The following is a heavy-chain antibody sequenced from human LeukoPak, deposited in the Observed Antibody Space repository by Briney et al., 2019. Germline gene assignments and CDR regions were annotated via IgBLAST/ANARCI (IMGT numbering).Heavy chain of an antibody. V-gene: IGHV1-18*01. CDR2: ISAYNGNT. J-gene: IGHJ6*03. CDR1: GYTFTSYG. Sequence: GASVKVSCKASGYTFTSYGISWVRQAPGQGLEWMGWISAYNGNTNYAQKLQGRVTMTTDTSTSTAYMELRSLRSDDTAVYYCATIHYYGSGGYLQRDDYYYMDVWGKGTTVTVSS. D-gene: IGHD3-10*01. CDR3: ATIHYYGSGGYLQRDDYYYMDV.